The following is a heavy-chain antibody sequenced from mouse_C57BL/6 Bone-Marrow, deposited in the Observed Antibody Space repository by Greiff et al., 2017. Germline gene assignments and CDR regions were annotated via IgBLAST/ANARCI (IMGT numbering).Heavy chain of an antibody. V-gene: IGHV5-4*01. CDR3: AKRGLRRRMEFAY. D-gene: IGHD2-4*01. CDR1: GFTFSSYA. CDR2: ISDGGSYT. Sequence: EVHVVESGGGLVKPGGSLKLSCAASGFTFSSYAMSWVRQTPEKRLEWVATISDGGSYTYYPDNVKGRFTISRDNAKNNLYLQMSHLKSEDTAMYSCAKRGLRRRMEFAYWGQGTLVTVAA. J-gene: IGHJ3*01.